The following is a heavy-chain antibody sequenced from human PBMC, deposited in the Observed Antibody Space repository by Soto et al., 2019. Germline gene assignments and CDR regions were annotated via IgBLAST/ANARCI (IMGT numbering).Heavy chain of an antibody. Sequence: PGGSLRLSCAASGFTFSSYAMSWVRQAPGKGLEWVSAISGSGGSTYYADSVKGRFTISRDNSKNTLYLQMNSLRAEDTAVYYCAKTRLDSGYDSRPLSCYFDYWGQGTLVTVSS. V-gene: IGHV3-23*01. CDR3: AKTRLDSGYDSRPLSCYFDY. CDR2: ISGSGGST. D-gene: IGHD5-12*01. J-gene: IGHJ4*02. CDR1: GFTFSSYA.